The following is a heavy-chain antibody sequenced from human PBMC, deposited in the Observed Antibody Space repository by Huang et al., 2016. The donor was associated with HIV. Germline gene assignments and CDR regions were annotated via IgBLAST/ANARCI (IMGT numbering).Heavy chain of an antibody. V-gene: IGHV3-30*03. CDR2: ISYDGSNK. D-gene: IGHD6-19*01. Sequence: QVQLVESGGGVVQPGRSLRLSCAASGFIFSNYGMHWVRQAPGKGLEWVAIISYDGSNKYYTDSVKRRFSISRDKSKNTLYLQMNSLRAEDTAVYYCALKGDSSGWEYFRHWGQGTLVTVSS. CDR3: ALKGDSSGWEYFRH. CDR1: GFIFSNYG. J-gene: IGHJ1*01.